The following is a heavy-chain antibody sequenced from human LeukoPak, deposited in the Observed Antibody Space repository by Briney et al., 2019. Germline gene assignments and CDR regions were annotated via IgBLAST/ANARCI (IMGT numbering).Heavy chain of an antibody. D-gene: IGHD3-10*01. V-gene: IGHV3-7*01. Sequence: GGSLRLSCAASGFTFSSYWMSWVRQAPGKGLEWVANIKQDGSEKYYVDSVKGRFTISRDNAKNSLCLQMNSLRAEDTAVYYCAREGDAVLLWFGELHMDVWGKGTTVTVSS. J-gene: IGHJ6*03. CDR3: AREGDAVLLWFGELHMDV. CDR1: GFTFSSYW. CDR2: IKQDGSEK.